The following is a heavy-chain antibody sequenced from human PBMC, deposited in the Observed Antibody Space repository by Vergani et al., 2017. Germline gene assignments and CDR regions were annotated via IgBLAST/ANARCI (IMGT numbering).Heavy chain of an antibody. CDR2: IYYSGST. CDR3: ARGDIVVVPANDAYYYYGMDV. D-gene: IGHD2-2*01. J-gene: IGHJ6*02. CDR1: GGSISSYY. Sequence: QVQLQESGPGLVKPSETLSLTCTVSGGSISSYYWSWIRQPPGKGLEWIGYIYYSGSTNYNPSRKSRVTISVDTSKNQFSLKLSSVTAADTAVYYCARGDIVVVPANDAYYYYGMDVWGQGTTVTVSS. V-gene: IGHV4-59*01.